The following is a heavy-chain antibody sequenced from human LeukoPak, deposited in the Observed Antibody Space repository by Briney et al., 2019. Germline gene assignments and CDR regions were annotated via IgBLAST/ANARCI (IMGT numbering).Heavy chain of an antibody. CDR2: IWYDGSNK. CDR1: GFTFRSYG. Sequence: GGSLRLSCAASGFTFRSYGMHWVRQAPGKGLEWVALIWYDGSNKYYADSVKGRFTISRDNSKNTLYLQMNNLRAEDTAVYYCARFRWLQLRLGMDVWGQGTTVTVSS. CDR3: ARFRWLQLRLGMDV. J-gene: IGHJ6*02. D-gene: IGHD5-24*01. V-gene: IGHV3-33*01.